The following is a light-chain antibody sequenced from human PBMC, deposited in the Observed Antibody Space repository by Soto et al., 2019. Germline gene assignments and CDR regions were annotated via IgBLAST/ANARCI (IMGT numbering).Light chain of an antibody. CDR3: QQYNNWPPLT. CDR1: QIVSSN. V-gene: IGKV3-15*01. Sequence: EIVITHTPATLSLSQSSFAALSCTASQIVSSNLAWYQRKPGQAPRLLIYGASTRATGIPARFSGSGSGTEFTLTISSLQSEDFAVYYCQQYNNWPPLTFGGGTKVDI. J-gene: IGKJ4*01. CDR2: GAS.